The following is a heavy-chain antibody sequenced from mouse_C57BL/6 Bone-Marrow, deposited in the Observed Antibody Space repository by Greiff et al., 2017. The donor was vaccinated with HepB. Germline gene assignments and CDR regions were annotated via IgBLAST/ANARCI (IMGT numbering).Heavy chain of an antibody. V-gene: IGHV6-3*01. CDR3: TGFYYDYDGKAMDD. CDR2: IRLKSDNYAT. J-gene: IGHJ4*01. D-gene: IGHD2-4*01. CDR1: GFTFSNYW. Sequence: EVKVVDSGGGLVQPGGSMKLSCVASGFTFSNYWMNWVRQSPEKGLEWVAQIRLKSDNYATHYAESVKGRFTISRDDSKSSVYLQMNNVRAEDTGIYYCTGFYYDYDGKAMDDWGQGTSVTVSS.